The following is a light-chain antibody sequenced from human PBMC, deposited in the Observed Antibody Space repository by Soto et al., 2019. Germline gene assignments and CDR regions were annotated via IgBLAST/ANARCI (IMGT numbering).Light chain of an antibody. Sequence: QSVLTQPPSVSAAPGQRITISCSGTSSNIASNYVSWYQQVPATAPKLLVFDNDQRPSGIPDRFSATQSGASATLHITGLRTGDEAQYYCATWDSSLNSLVFGGGTKLTVL. J-gene: IGLJ2*01. CDR2: DND. CDR3: ATWDSSLNSLV. V-gene: IGLV1-51*01. CDR1: SSNIASNY.